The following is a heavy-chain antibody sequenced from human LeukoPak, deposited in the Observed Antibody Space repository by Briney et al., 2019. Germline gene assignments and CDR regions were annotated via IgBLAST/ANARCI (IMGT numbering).Heavy chain of an antibody. V-gene: IGHV3-23*01. CDR2: ISGSGGST. CDR1: GFTFSSYA. D-gene: IGHD3-10*01. CDR3: AKVLNYYGSGYFDY. Sequence: GGSLRLSCAASGFTFSSYAMSWVRQAPGKGLAWVSAISGSGGSTRYADSVKGWFTISRDNSKNTLYLQMNSLRAEDTAVYYCAKVLNYYGSGYFDYWGQGTLVTVSS. J-gene: IGHJ4*02.